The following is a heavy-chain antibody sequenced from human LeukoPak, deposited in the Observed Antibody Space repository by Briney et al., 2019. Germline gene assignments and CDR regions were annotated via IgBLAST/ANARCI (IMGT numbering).Heavy chain of an antibody. D-gene: IGHD3-22*01. CDR2: VHDSGST. CDR3: ARLPDSGGYYDAFDI. CDR1: GCSMSRHY. J-gene: IGHJ3*02. Sequence: PSETLSLTCTVSGCSMSRHYWSWIRQTPGKGLEWIGYVHDSGSTKYKSSLKSRVTVSLDRSKNRVSLQLRSVTAADTAVYYCARLPDSGGYYDAFDIWGQGTMVTVSS. V-gene: IGHV4-59*08.